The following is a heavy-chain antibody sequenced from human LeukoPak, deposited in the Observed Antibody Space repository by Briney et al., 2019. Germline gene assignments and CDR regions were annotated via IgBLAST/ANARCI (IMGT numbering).Heavy chain of an antibody. CDR2: IYTSGST. CDR1: GGSISSGSYY. Sequence: SETLSLTCTVSGGSISSGSYYWSWIRQPAGKGLEWIGRIYTSGSTSYNPSLKSRVTISVDTSKDQFSLKLNSVTAADTAVYYCAREGARWEPSFSAFDIWGQGTMVTVSS. V-gene: IGHV4-61*02. CDR3: AREGARWEPSFSAFDI. J-gene: IGHJ3*02. D-gene: IGHD1-26*01.